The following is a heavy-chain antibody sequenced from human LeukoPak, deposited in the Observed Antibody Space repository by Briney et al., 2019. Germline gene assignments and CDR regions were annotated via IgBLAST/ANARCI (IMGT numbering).Heavy chain of an antibody. D-gene: IGHD3-10*01. CDR3: ARDRGVRKDYYYYYGTDV. V-gene: IGHV4-59*12. CDR2: IYYSGST. J-gene: IGHJ6*02. Sequence: SETLSLTCTVSGGSISSYYWSWIRQPPGKGLEWIGYIYYSGSTNYNPSLKSRVTMSVDTSKNQFSLKLSSVTAADTAVYYCARDRGVRKDYYYYYGTDVWGQGTTVTVSS. CDR1: GGSISSYY.